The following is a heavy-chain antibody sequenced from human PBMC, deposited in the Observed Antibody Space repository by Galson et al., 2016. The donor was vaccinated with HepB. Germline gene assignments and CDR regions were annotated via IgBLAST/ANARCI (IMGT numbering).Heavy chain of an antibody. J-gene: IGHJ4*02. Sequence: SVKVSCKASGYTFSRLALNWVRRAPGQGPEWMGWIHTNTGNPTYAQGFTGRFVFSLDTSVTTTYLQINDLKAEDTALYYCARARSGGRDLFDYWGQGTLVTVST. D-gene: IGHD3-10*01. CDR2: IHTNTGNP. V-gene: IGHV7-4-1*02. CDR3: ARARSGGRDLFDY. CDR1: GYTFSRLA.